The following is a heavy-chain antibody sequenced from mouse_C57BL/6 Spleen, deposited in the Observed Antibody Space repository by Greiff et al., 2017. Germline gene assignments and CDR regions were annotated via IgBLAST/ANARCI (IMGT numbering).Heavy chain of an antibody. D-gene: IGHD4-1*02. CDR3: ARGQLGRDYAMDY. Sequence: QVHVKQPGTELVKPGASVKLSCKASGYTFTSYWMHWVKQRPGQGLEWIGNINPSNGGTNYNEKFKSKATLTVDKSSSTAYMQLSSLTSEDSAVYYCARGQLGRDYAMDYWGQGTSVTVSS. CDR2: INPSNGGT. J-gene: IGHJ4*01. CDR1: GYTFTSYW. V-gene: IGHV1-53*01.